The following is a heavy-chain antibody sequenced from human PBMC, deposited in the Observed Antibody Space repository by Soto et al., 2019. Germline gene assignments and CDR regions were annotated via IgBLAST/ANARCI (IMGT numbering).Heavy chain of an antibody. CDR2: IRSKAYGGTT. V-gene: IGHV3-49*03. CDR3: RTEFTIFGVVSMSLNWFDP. Sequence: GGSLRLSCTASGFTFGDYAMSWFRQAPGKGLEWVGFIRSKAYGGTTEYAASVKGRFTISRDDSKSIAYLQMNSLKTEDTAVYYCRTEFTIFGVVSMSLNWFDPWGQGTLVTVSS. CDR1: GFTFGDYA. J-gene: IGHJ5*02. D-gene: IGHD3-3*01.